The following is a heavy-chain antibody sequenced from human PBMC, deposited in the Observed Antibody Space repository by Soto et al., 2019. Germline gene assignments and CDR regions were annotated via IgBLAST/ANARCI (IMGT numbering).Heavy chain of an antibody. CDR1: GLSLSTREVG. D-gene: IGHD6-13*01. V-gene: IGHV2-5*02. CDR2: IYWDDDK. CDR3: AHRRIAVAGTRKTTPFDY. Sequence: SGPTLVNPTQTLTLTCTFFGLSLSTREVGVGWIRQPPGKALEWLALIYWDDDKHHSPSLKSRLTITKDTSKNQVVLTMTNMDPVDTATYYCAHRRIAVAGTRKTTPFDYWGQGTLVTVSS. J-gene: IGHJ4*02.